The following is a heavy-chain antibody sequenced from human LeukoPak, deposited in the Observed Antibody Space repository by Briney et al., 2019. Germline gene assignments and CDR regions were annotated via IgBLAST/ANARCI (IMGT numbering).Heavy chain of an antibody. D-gene: IGHD1-7*01. CDR2: ISTYNDKT. Sequence: ASVKVSCKASGYTFTTYGISWVRQAPGQGLEWMGWISTYNDKTNYAQKLQGRVTMTTDTSTSTAYMELRSLKSDDTAVYYCARGTYGDYWGQGTLVTVSS. CDR3: ARGTYGDY. CDR1: GYTFTTYG. V-gene: IGHV1-18*01. J-gene: IGHJ4*02.